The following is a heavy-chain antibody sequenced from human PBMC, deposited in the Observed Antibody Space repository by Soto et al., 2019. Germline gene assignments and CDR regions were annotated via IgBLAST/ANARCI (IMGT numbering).Heavy chain of an antibody. D-gene: IGHD3-22*01. J-gene: IGHJ5*02. CDR1: GFTFSSYA. V-gene: IGHV3-23*01. CDR3: AKDRVNYDSSGYYFNWFDP. Sequence: GGSLRLSCAASGFTFSSYAMSWVRQAPGKGLEWVSAISGSGGSTYYADSVKGRFTISRDNSKNTLYLQMNSLRAEDTAVYYYAKDRVNYDSSGYYFNWFDPWGQGTLVTVSS. CDR2: ISGSGGST.